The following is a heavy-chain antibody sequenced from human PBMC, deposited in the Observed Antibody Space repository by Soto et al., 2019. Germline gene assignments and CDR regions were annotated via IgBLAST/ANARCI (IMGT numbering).Heavy chain of an antibody. CDR1: GYTFTSYG. CDR3: VRGGGIVVVTAPYDH. Sequence: ASVKVSCKASGYTFTSYGISWVRQAPGQGLEWMAWISAYNGNTKYAQKVQGRVTMTTDTSTSTAYMELGSLTSDDTAVYYCVRGGGIVVVTAPYDHGGRGTLVPVSS. J-gene: IGHJ4*02. V-gene: IGHV1-18*01. D-gene: IGHD2-21*02. CDR2: ISAYNGNT.